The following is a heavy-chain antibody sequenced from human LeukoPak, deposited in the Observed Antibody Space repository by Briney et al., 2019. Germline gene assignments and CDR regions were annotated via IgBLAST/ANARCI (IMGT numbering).Heavy chain of an antibody. CDR2: IYYSGRT. CDR1: GGSFSTYS. J-gene: IGHJ6*03. Sequence: TSETLSLTCAVYGGSFSTYSWSWIRQPPGKGLEWIGSIYYSGRTYYNPSLKSRVTISVDTSKSHFSLKLSSVTAADTAVYYCATGSRGLYSYYYMDVWGKGTTVTVSS. D-gene: IGHD3-10*01. CDR3: ATGSRGLYSYYYMDV. V-gene: IGHV4-34*01.